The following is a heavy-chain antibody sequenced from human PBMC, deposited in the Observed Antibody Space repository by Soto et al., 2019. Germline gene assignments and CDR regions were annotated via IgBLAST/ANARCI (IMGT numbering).Heavy chain of an antibody. CDR2: IYYNVNT. J-gene: IGHJ4*02. CDR3: ARHRTLHGDYDY. Sequence: PADTLSLTFTVSGCSISSYYWSWIRQPPGKGLEWIGYIYYNVNTNYNPSLKSRVTISVDTSKNQFSLKLSSVTAADTAVYYCARHRTLHGDYDYLGQGTLVKVS. D-gene: IGHD4-17*01. CDR1: GCSISSYY. V-gene: IGHV4-59*08.